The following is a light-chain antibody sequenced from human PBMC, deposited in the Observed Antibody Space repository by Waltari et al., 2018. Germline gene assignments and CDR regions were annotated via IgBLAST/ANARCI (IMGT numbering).Light chain of an antibody. J-gene: IGLJ1*01. CDR3: AAWDDSLNGYV. Sequence: QSVLTPPPSASGTPGQRVTISCSGSSSNIGNNLVNWFQQLPGTAPKLLIFSNHQRPSGVPDRFSGSKPGNSASLAISGLQSEDEAEYYCAAWDDSLNGYVFGTGTKVTVL. CDR2: SNH. CDR1: SSNIGNNL. V-gene: IGLV1-44*01.